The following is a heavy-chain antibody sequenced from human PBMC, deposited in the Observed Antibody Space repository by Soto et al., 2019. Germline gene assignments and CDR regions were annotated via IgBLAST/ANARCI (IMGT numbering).Heavy chain of an antibody. CDR1: GFTFSRYG. Sequence: GGSLRLSCAASGFTFSRYGMSWVRQAPGKGLEWVASVKQDGSEKYYVDSVMGRFTIPRDNAKNSLYLQMNSLKAEDTAVYYCAREYYWGQGTQVTVSS. CDR3: AREYY. J-gene: IGHJ4*02. CDR2: VKQDGSEK. V-gene: IGHV3-7*01.